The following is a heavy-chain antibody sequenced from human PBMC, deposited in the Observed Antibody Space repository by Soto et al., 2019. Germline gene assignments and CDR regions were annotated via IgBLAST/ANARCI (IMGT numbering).Heavy chain of an antibody. CDR1: GFTFSTYW. V-gene: IGHV3-74*01. Sequence: EVQLVESGGGLVQPGGSLGLSSAASGFTFSTYWMHWVRQPPGKGLVWVSRISSDGSITTYADSVKGRFTISRDNAKNTLYLQMNSLRAEDTAVYYCARGRFTAFDLWGQGTMVTVSS. D-gene: IGHD3-10*01. J-gene: IGHJ3*01. CDR3: ARGRFTAFDL. CDR2: ISSDGSIT.